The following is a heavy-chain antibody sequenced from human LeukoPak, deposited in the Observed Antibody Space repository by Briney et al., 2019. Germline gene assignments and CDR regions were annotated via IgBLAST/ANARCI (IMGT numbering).Heavy chain of an antibody. Sequence: PGRSLRLSCAASGFTFSSYAMHWVRQAPGKGLEWVSLIYSGGSTYYADSVKGRFTISRDNSKNTLYLQMNSLRAEDTAVYYCARVLLHSGYYPGAFDIWGQGTMVTVSS. J-gene: IGHJ3*02. CDR1: GFTFSSYA. D-gene: IGHD3-22*01. CDR2: IYSGGST. V-gene: IGHV3-66*01. CDR3: ARVLLHSGYYPGAFDI.